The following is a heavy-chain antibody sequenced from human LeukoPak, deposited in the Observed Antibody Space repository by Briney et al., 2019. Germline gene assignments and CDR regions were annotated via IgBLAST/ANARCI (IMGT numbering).Heavy chain of an antibody. V-gene: IGHV3-9*03. CDR2: ISWNSGSI. CDR3: AKARGAVLLWFGETGSALDV. CDR1: GFTFDDYA. D-gene: IGHD3-10*01. J-gene: IGHJ6*04. Sequence: PGRSLRLSCAASGFTFDDYAMHWVRQAPGKRLEWVSGISWNSGSIGYADSVKGRFTISRDNAKYSLYLQMNSLRAEDMALYCCAKARGAVLLWFGETGSALDVWGKGTTVTVCS.